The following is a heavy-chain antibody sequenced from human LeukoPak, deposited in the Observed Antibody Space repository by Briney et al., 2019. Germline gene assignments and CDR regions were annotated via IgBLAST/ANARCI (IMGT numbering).Heavy chain of an antibody. CDR2: IYYSGST. CDR3: ARHAYYDFWSGYYHRFDY. V-gene: IGHV4-39*01. Sequence: SETLSLTCTVSGGSISSSSYYWGWIRQPPGKGLEWIGSIYYSGSTYYNPSLKSRVTISVDTSKNQFSLKLSSVTAADTAVYYCARHAYYDFWSGYYHRFDYWGQGTLVTVSS. D-gene: IGHD3-3*01. CDR1: GGSISSSSYY. J-gene: IGHJ4*02.